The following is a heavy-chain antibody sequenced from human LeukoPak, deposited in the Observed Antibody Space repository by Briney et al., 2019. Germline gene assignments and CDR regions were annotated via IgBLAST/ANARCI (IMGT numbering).Heavy chain of an antibody. J-gene: IGHJ4*02. V-gene: IGHV3-9*01. CDR1: GFTFDDYA. CDR3: AKASHCSSTSCYLDY. CDR2: ISWNSGSI. D-gene: IGHD2-2*01. Sequence: GRSLRLSCAASGFTFDDYAMHWIRQAPGKGLEWVSGISWNSGSIGYVDSVKGRFTISRDNAKNSLYLQMNSLRAEDTALYYCAKASHCSSTSCYLDYWGQGTLVTVSS.